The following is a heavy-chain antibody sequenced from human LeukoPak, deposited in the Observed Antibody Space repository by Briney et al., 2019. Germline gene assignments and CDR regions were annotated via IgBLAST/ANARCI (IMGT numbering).Heavy chain of an antibody. CDR3: ARPMVRGVPHAFDI. V-gene: IGHV4-39*07. J-gene: IGHJ3*02. CDR1: GGSISSYY. D-gene: IGHD3-10*01. Sequence: SETLSLTCTVSGGSISSYYWGWIRQPPGKGLEWIGSIYYSGSTYYNPSLKSRVTISVDTSKNQFSLKLSSVTAADTAVYYCARPMVRGVPHAFDIWGQGTMVTVSS. CDR2: IYYSGST.